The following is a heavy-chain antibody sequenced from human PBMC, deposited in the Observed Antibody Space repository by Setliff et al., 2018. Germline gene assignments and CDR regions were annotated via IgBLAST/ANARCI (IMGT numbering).Heavy chain of an antibody. CDR1: GFTFSSYS. CDR3: ARSGNYRVDY. D-gene: IGHD1-26*01. V-gene: IGHV3-48*01. J-gene: IGHJ4*02. Sequence: GGSLRLSCAASGFTFSSYSMNWVRQAPGKGLEWVSYFSGSSSTIRYADSVRGRFTISRDNAKNSLYLQMNSLRAEDTAVYYCARSGNYRVDYWGQGTLVTVSS. CDR2: FSGSSSTI.